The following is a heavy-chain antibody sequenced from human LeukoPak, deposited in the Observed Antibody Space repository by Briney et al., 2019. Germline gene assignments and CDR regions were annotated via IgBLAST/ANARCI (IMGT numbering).Heavy chain of an antibody. D-gene: IGHD6-19*01. CDR2: IKSNTDGGAT. CDR1: GFTLTNAW. J-gene: IGHJ4*02. V-gene: IGHV3-15*01. CDR3: ATDGSGWYAYLNY. Sequence: GGSLRLSCAASGFTLTNAWVTWVRQAPGKGLEWVGRIKSNTDGGATEYAAPVKGRFTISRDDSKNTLYLEMNSLKTEDTAIYYCATDGSGWYAYLNYWGQGTLVTVSS.